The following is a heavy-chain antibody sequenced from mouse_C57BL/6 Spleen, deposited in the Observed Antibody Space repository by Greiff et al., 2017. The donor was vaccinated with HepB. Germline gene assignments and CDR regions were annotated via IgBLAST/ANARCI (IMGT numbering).Heavy chain of an antibody. CDR3: ARSAGSSLDY. Sequence: QVQLQQSGPELVKPGASVKISCKASGYAFSSSWMNWVKQRPGKGLEWIGRIYPGDGDTNYNGKFKGKATLTADKSSSTAYMQLSSLTSEDSAVYFCARSAGSSLDYWGQGTTLTVSS. V-gene: IGHV1-82*01. CDR2: IYPGDGDT. CDR1: GYAFSSSW. J-gene: IGHJ2*01. D-gene: IGHD1-1*01.